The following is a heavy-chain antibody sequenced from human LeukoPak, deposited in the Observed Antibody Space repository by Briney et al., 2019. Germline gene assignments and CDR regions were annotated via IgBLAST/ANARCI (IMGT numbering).Heavy chain of an antibody. Sequence: PSETLSLTCSVSGGSISSGGYYWSWIRQHPGKGLEWIGNIYYSGNTYYNPSLKSRVTISVDTSKSQFSLKLSSVTAADTAVYYCARDRSSGWYYFDFWGQGTLVTVSS. D-gene: IGHD6-19*01. CDR3: ARDRSSGWYYFDF. CDR1: GGSISSGGYY. CDR2: IYYSGNT. V-gene: IGHV4-31*03. J-gene: IGHJ4*02.